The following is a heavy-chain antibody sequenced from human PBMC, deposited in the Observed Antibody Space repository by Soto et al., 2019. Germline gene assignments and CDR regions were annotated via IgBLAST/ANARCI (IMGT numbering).Heavy chain of an antibody. CDR3: ANVPIWCGGSSCYTEGFDS. J-gene: IGHJ4*02. D-gene: IGHD2-21*01. CDR2: ISAGGDT. V-gene: IGHV3-23*01. CDR1: GFVFSYYA. Sequence: GGSLRLSCVASGFVFSYYAMSWVRQSPGKGLEWVSAISAGGDTYYADSVKGRFTVSRANSKNTLYLQMNSLRAKDTAIYYCANVPIWCGGSSCYTEGFDSWGQGTLVTVSS.